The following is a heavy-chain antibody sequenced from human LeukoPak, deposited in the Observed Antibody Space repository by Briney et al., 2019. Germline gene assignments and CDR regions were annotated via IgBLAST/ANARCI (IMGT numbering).Heavy chain of an antibody. J-gene: IGHJ6*03. CDR2: IIPIFGTA. D-gene: IGHD3-9*01. Sequence: SVKVSCKASGGAFSSYAISWVRQAPGQGLEWMGGIIPIFGTANYAQKFQGRVTITADESTSTAYMELSSLRSEDTAVYYCARDGPGDILTGYHYYYYMDVWGKGTTVTVSS. V-gene: IGHV1-69*13. CDR3: ARDGPGDILTGYHYYYYMDV. CDR1: GGAFSSYA.